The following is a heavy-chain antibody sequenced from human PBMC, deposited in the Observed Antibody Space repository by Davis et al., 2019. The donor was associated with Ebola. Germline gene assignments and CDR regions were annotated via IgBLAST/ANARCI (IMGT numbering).Heavy chain of an antibody. Sequence: GESLKISCETSGFIFRNYVMSWVRQAPGKGLEWVSVMSGSGVTTYYPGSVKGRFTISRENAKNSLYLQMNSLRAGDTAVYYCARGAGIWSPRYGMDVWGQGTTVTVSS. CDR3: ARGAGIWSPRYGMDV. CDR2: MSGSGVTT. D-gene: IGHD6-13*01. V-gene: IGHV3-23*01. J-gene: IGHJ6*02. CDR1: GFIFRNYV.